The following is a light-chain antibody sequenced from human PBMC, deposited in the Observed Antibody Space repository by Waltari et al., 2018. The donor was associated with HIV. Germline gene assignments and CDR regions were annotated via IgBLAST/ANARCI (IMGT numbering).Light chain of an antibody. V-gene: IGLV1-40*01. CDR1: SSNTGAGYD. J-gene: IGLJ2*01. CDR2: ANI. CDR3: QSFDSSLTTSGVI. Sequence: QSVLTQPPSVSGAPGQRVTISCTGSSSNTGAGYDVHWYQQLPGTAPKHLIYANINRPSGVPDRFSGSKSGSSASLAITGLQAEDEAHYYCQSFDSSLTTSGVIFGGGTKLTVL.